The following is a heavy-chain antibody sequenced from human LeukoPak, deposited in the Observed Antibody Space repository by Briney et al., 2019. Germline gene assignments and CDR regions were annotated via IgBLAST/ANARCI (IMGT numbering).Heavy chain of an antibody. J-gene: IGHJ4*02. CDR3: ARRWDYPDY. D-gene: IGHD1-26*01. Sequence: PGRSLRLSCAASGFTFSHYGMHWVRQAPGKGLEWVAVMSYDGSNKYYADSVKGRLTISRDNSKNTLYLQMNSLRAEDTAVYYCARRWDYPDYWGQGTLVTVSS. V-gene: IGHV3-30*03. CDR2: MSYDGSNK. CDR1: GFTFSHYG.